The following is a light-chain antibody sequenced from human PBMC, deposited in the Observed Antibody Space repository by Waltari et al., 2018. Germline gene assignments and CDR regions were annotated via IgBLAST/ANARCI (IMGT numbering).Light chain of an antibody. J-gene: IGKJ2*01. Sequence: VVMTQSPLSLPVTLGQPASISCRSSQRLVTTDGNTYLNGFQQRPGKPPRRLIYKIYRRESGVPDRFSGRGSGTDVTLKISRVEAEDVGVYYCMQGSHWHRTFGQGTKLEI. CDR3: MQGSHWHRT. CDR1: QRLVTTDGNTY. V-gene: IGKV2-30*01. CDR2: KIY.